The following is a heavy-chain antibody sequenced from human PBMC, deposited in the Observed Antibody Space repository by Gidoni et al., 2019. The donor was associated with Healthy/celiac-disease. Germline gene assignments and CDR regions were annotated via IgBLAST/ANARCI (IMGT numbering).Heavy chain of an antibody. D-gene: IGHD3-10*01. V-gene: IGHV4-39*07. Sequence: QLQLQESGPGLVKPSETLSLTCTVSGGSISSSSYYWGWIRQPPGKGLEWIGSIYYSGSTYYNPSLKSRVTISVDTSKNQFSLKLSSVTAADTAVYYCARDRGQLIPHPDIWGQGTMVTVSS. CDR3: ARDRGQLIPHPDI. J-gene: IGHJ3*02. CDR1: GGSISSSSYY. CDR2: IYYSGST.